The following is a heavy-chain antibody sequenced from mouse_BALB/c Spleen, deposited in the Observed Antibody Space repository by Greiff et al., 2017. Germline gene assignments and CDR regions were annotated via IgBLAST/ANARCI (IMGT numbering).Heavy chain of an antibody. CDR3: ARWDGNYGYFDV. Sequence: EVKLMESGPELVKPGASVKISCKASGYSFTGYFMNWVKQSHGKSLEWIGRINPYNGDTFYNQKFKGKATLTVDKSSSTAHMELLSLTSEDSAVYFCARWDGNYGYFDVWGAGTTVTVSS. D-gene: IGHD2-1*01. CDR1: GYSFTGYF. CDR2: INPYNGDT. V-gene: IGHV1-37*01. J-gene: IGHJ1*01.